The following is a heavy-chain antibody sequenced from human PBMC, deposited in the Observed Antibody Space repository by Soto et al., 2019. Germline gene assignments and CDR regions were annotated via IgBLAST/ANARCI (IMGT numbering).Heavy chain of an antibody. CDR3: ASDPRYFDPNWFDP. CDR1: GGSISSYY. V-gene: IGHV4-34*01. CDR2: INHSGST. D-gene: IGHD3-9*01. Sequence: PSETLSLTCTVSGGSISSYYWSWIRQPPGKGLEWIGEINHSGSTNYNPSLKSRVTISVDTSKNQFSLKLSSVTAADTAVYYCASDPRYFDPNWFDPWGQGTLVTVSS. J-gene: IGHJ5*02.